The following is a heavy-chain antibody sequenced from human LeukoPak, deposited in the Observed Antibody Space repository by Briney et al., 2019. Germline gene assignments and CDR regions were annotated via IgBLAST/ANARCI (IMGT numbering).Heavy chain of an antibody. D-gene: IGHD4-23*01. V-gene: IGHV1-69*04. CDR1: GGTFSSYG. CDR2: IIPIVGTT. Sequence: SVKVSCKTSGGTFSSYGISWVRQAPGQGLEWMGRIIPIVGTTNHAQNFQGRVTITADKSTSSVYMELSSLRSDDTAVYYCARHYGGLDDYWGQGTLVIVSS. J-gene: IGHJ4*02. CDR3: ARHYGGLDDY.